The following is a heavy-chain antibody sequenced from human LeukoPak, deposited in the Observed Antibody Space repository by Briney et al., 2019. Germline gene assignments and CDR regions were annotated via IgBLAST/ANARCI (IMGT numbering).Heavy chain of an antibody. CDR2: IKQDGSEK. CDR3: ARGGVSAGDY. Sequence: GGSLRLSCAASGFTFSSYWMNWVRQAPGKGLEWVANIKQDGSEKNYVDFVKRGFTISRDNAKNSLYLQINSLTADATAMYYCARGGVSAGDYWGQGTLVIVSS. J-gene: IGHJ4*02. CDR1: GFTFSSYW. D-gene: IGHD6-13*01. V-gene: IGHV3-7*01.